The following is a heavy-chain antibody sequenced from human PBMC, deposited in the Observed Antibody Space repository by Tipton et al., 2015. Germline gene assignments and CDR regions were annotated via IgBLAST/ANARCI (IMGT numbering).Heavy chain of an antibody. J-gene: IGHJ4*02. CDR3: AREGWNSDSSGYDY. V-gene: IGHV4-39*07. CDR2: MSFAGNT. CDR1: GGSISDNIYH. D-gene: IGHD3-22*01. Sequence: TLSLTCTVSGGSISDNIYHWGWIRQSPGTGLEWIGSMSFAGNTYYNPSLKSRVTMSVDTSKNQFSLQLSSVTAADTAVYYCAREGWNSDSSGYDYWGQGTLVTVSS.